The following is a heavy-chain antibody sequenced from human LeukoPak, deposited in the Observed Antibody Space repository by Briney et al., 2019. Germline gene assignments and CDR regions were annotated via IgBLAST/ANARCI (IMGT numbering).Heavy chain of an antibody. V-gene: IGHV4-39*07. CDR3: AGIYGEAYYNYYMDV. J-gene: IGHJ6*03. CDR2: IYYSGST. CDR1: GGSISSSSYY. Sequence: SETLSLTCTVSGGSISSSSYYWGWIRQPPGKGLEWIGSIYYSGSTYYNPSLKSRVTISVDTSKNQFSLKLSSVTAADTAVYYCAGIYGEAYYNYYMDVWGKGTTVTVSS. D-gene: IGHD4-17*01.